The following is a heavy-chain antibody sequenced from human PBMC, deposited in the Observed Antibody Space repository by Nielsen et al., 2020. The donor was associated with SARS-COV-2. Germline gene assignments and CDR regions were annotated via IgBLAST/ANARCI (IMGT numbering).Heavy chain of an antibody. Sequence: GESLKISCAASQFTVGDTHISWVRQAPGKGLEWVAILYTGAGSDYADAVKGRFATYRYTSQNTVNLQMNSLRPEDTAIYYCATDGQNGMDVWGQGTLVTVSS. CDR2: LYTGAGS. V-gene: IGHV3-53*04. J-gene: IGHJ6*02. CDR3: ATDGQNGMDV. CDR1: QFTVGDTH.